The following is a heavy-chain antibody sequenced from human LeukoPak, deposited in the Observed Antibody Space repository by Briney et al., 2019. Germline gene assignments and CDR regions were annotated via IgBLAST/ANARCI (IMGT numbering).Heavy chain of an antibody. V-gene: IGHV3-43*02. CDR2: ISGDGGST. CDR3: AKTRITMMGPFGY. J-gene: IGHJ4*02. Sequence: GGSLRLSCAASEFTFSSYAMHWVRQAPGKGLEWVSLISGDGGSTYYADSVKGRFTISRDNSKNSLYLQMNSLRTEDTALYYCAKTRITMMGPFGYWGQGTLVTVSS. CDR1: EFTFSSYA. D-gene: IGHD3-22*01.